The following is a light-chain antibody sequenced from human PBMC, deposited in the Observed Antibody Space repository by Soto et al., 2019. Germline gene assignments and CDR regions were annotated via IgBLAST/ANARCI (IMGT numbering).Light chain of an antibody. V-gene: IGLV2-8*01. J-gene: IGLJ3*02. CDR2: EDT. CDR1: INDVGGYNY. Sequence: QSALTQPPSASGSPGQSVTISCTGTINDVGGYNYVSWYQQLPGKAPKLMIYEDTKRPSGVPDRFSGSKSGNTASLTVSGLQAEDEADYYCSSYAGSKSLGVFGGGTKLTVL. CDR3: SSYAGSKSLGV.